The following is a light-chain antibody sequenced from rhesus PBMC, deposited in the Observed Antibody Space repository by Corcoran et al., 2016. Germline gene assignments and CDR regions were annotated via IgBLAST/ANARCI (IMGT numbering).Light chain of an antibody. CDR1: QGISGW. CDR2: KAS. J-gene: IGKJ1*01. CDR3: HQYTSRPLT. Sequence: DIQMTQSPSSLSASAGDTVTITCRASQGISGWLVWYQQKPGKAPKLLIYKASSLQSGDPARFTGSGSGTAFTLTLNSLYSDDIATYYDHQYTSRPLTFGKGTKVEIK. V-gene: IGKV1-22*01.